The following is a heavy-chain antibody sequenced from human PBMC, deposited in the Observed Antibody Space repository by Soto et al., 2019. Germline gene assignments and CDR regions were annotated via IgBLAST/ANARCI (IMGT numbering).Heavy chain of an antibody. Sequence: EVPLLEAGGGLVQPCGYLRLSCAASGFPFSSYAMSWVRQAPGKGLEWVSAISGSGGSTYYADSVKGRFTISRDNSKNTLYLQMNILRAEDTAVYYCSPIAARKNYGMDVWGQGTTVTGSS. CDR1: GFPFSSYA. CDR3: SPIAARKNYGMDV. V-gene: IGHV3-23*01. J-gene: IGHJ6*02. CDR2: ISGSGGST. D-gene: IGHD6-13*01.